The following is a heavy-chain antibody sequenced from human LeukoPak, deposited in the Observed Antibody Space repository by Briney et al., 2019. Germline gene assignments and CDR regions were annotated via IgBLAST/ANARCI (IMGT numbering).Heavy chain of an antibody. CDR3: TTDGYYYDSSGYFNWGLDY. CDR2: IKSKTDGGTT. D-gene: IGHD3-22*01. J-gene: IGHJ4*02. Sequence: GGSLRLSCAASGFTFSNAWMSWVRQAPGKGLEWVGRIKSKTDGGTTDYAAPVKGRFTISRDDSKNTLYLQMNSLKTEDTAVYYCTTDGYYYDSSGYFNWGLDYWGQGTLVTVSS. CDR1: GFTFSNAW. V-gene: IGHV3-15*01.